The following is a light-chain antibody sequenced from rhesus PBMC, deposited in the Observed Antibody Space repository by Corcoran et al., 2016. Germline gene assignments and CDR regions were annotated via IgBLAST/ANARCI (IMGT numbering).Light chain of an antibody. CDR1: QGISNW. Sequence: DIQMTQSPSSLSASVGDRVTITCRAIQGISNWLTWYQQKPGKAPKLLINRQSNLETGVPSRFRGSGYGTDFTLTISSLQPEDIATYYCQQHDNSPFTFGPGTKLDIK. CDR3: QQHDNSPFT. CDR2: RQS. J-gene: IGKJ3*01. V-gene: IGKV1-69*01.